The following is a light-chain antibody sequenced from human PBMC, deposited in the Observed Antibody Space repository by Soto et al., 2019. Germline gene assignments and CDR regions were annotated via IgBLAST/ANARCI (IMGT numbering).Light chain of an antibody. CDR2: EGS. CDR1: SSDVGSYKF. Sequence: QSALTQPASVSGSPGKSITISCTGTSSDVGSYKFVSWYQQHPGKAPKLMIYEGSKRPSGVSNRFSGSKSGNTASLTISGLQAEDEADYYCCSYAGSSAVVFGGGTKLTVL. CDR3: CSYAGSSAVV. V-gene: IGLV2-23*01. J-gene: IGLJ2*01.